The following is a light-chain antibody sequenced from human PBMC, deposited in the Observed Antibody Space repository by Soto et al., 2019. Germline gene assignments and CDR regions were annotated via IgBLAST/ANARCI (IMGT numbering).Light chain of an antibody. J-gene: IGLJ3*02. Sequence: QSALTQPASVSGSPGQSIAISCTGTSSDVGGYNYVSWYQQHPGKTPNLMIYDVSNRPSGVSNRFSGSKSGNTASLTISGLQAEDEADHYCSSYTSSSTWVFGGGTKLTVL. CDR3: SSYTSSSTWV. CDR1: SSDVGGYNY. CDR2: DVS. V-gene: IGLV2-14*01.